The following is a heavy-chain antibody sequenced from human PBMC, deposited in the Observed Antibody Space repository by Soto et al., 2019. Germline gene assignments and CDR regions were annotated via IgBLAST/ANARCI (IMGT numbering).Heavy chain of an antibody. D-gene: IGHD3-10*01. CDR2: ISYDGSNK. V-gene: IGHV3-30*18. J-gene: IGHJ4*02. CDR3: AKEPDYYGSGSYYN. CDR1: GFTFSSYG. Sequence: QVQLVESGGGVVQPGRSLRLSCAASGFTFSSYGMHWVRQAPGKGLEWVAVISYDGSNKYYADSVKGRFTISRDNSKNTLYLQMNSLRAEDTAVYYCAKEPDYYGSGSYYNWCQGTLVTVSS.